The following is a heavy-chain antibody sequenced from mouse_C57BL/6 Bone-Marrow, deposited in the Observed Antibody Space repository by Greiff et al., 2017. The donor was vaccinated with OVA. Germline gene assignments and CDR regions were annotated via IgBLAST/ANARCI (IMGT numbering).Heavy chain of an antibody. J-gene: IGHJ2*01. D-gene: IGHD1-1*01. CDR3: ARYKGRVAVDYFDY. CDR1: GFTFTNYY. Sequence: EVKLQESGGGLVQPGDSLSLSCAASGFTFTNYYMSWVRQPPGKVLEWLAFIRNKPNGSTTEYSASVKGRFTISRDNSQSILYLQMNALRAEDSATYYCARYKGRVAVDYFDYWGQGTALTVSS. V-gene: IGHV7-3*01. CDR2: IRNKPNGSTT.